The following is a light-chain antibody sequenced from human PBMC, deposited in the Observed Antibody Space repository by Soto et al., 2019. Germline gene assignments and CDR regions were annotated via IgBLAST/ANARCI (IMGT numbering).Light chain of an antibody. J-gene: IGKJ4*01. Sequence: DVVMTQSPLSLPVTLGQAASISCRSSQGLVYGDGHTYMHWFQQRPGQSPRRVIYKVSNRDSGVPDRFSGSASGTNFALKISRVEAEDVGVYYCMQGTHWPPTFGGGTKVEIK. V-gene: IGKV2-30*01. CDR3: MQGTHWPPT. CDR1: QGLVYGDGHTY. CDR2: KVS.